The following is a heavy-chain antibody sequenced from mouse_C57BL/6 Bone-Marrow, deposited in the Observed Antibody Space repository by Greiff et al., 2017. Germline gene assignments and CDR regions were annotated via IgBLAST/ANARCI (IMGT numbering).Heavy chain of an antibody. CDR2: INPNYGTT. CDR1: GYSFTDYN. CDR3: AREEEGAMDY. V-gene: IGHV1-39*01. Sequence: LEESGPELVKPGASVKISCKASGYSFTDYNLNWVKQSNGKSLEWIGVINPNYGTTSYNQKFKGKATLTVDQSSSTAYMQLNSLTSEDSAVYYCAREEEGAMDYWGQGTSVTVSS. J-gene: IGHJ4*01.